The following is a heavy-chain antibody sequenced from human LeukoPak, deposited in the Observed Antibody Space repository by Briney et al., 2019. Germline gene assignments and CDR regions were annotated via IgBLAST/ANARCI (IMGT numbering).Heavy chain of an antibody. V-gene: IGHV3-23*01. J-gene: IGHJ4*02. Sequence: GGSLRLSCAASGFTFNNYAMTWVRHAPGKRLEWVSTINTGGGTYYADYVKGRFTMSRGNSRNTLFLQMNTLRAEDTAVYFCARDMHEYYFDYWGQGTLVTVSS. CDR3: ARDMHEYYFDY. CDR1: GFTFNNYA. D-gene: IGHD2-2*01. CDR2: INTGGGT.